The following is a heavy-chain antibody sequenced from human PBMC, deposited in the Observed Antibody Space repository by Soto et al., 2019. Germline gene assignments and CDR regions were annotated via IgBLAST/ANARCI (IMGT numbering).Heavy chain of an antibody. Sequence: QAQLVQSGAEVKKPGASLKVSCKASGYTFTDYYIHWVRQAPGQGLEWVGWLNPDSGGTNLAQRFQGRVTMTSDTSINTAYMELSSLRSDDTAVYYCAIRTGQLAIISEFDGDWFFEVWGRGTLVTVSS. V-gene: IGHV1-2*02. D-gene: IGHD2-2*01. CDR2: LNPDSGGT. J-gene: IGHJ2*01. CDR1: GYTFTDYY. CDR3: AIRTGQLAIISEFDGDWFFEV.